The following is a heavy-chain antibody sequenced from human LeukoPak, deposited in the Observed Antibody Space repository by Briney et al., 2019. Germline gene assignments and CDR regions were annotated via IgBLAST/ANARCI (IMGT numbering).Heavy chain of an antibody. CDR2: IYHSGST. V-gene: IGHV4-30-2*01. D-gene: IGHD2-15*01. J-gene: IGHJ4*02. Sequence: PSETLSLTCAVSGGSISSGGYSWSWIRQPPGKGLEWIGYIYHSGSTYYNPSLKSRVTISVDRSKNQFSLKLSSVTAADTAVYYCARVSSVVVVVAATFFDYWGQGTLVTVSS. CDR3: ARVSSVVVVVAATFFDY. CDR1: GGSISSGGYS.